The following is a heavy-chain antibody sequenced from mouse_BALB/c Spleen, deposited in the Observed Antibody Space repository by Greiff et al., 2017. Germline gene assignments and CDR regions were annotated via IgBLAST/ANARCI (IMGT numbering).Heavy chain of an antibody. CDR1: GFSLTGYG. Sequence: QVQLKESGPGLVAPSQSLSITCTVSGFSLTGYGVNWVRQPPGKGLEWLGMIWGDGSTDYNSALKSRLSISKDNSKSQVFLKMNSLQTDDTARYYCARVYDYDGAWFAYWGQGTLVTVSA. D-gene: IGHD2-4*01. CDR3: ARVYDYDGAWFAY. J-gene: IGHJ3*01. CDR2: IWGDGST. V-gene: IGHV2-6-7*01.